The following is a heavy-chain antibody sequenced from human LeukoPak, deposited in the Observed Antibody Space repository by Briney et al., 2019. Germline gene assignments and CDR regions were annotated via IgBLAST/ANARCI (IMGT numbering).Heavy chain of an antibody. J-gene: IGHJ4*02. CDR1: GGTFSSYA. Sequence: ASVKVSCKASGGTFSSYAISWVRQAPGQGLEWMGWINPNSGGTNYAQKFQGRVTMTRDTSISTACMELSRLRSDDTAVYYCARVEVADFDYWGQGTLVTVSS. V-gene: IGHV1-2*02. CDR3: ARVEVADFDY. D-gene: IGHD5-12*01. CDR2: INPNSGGT.